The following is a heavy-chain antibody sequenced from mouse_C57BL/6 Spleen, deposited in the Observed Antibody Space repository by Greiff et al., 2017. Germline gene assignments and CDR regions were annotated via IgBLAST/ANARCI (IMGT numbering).Heavy chain of an antibody. D-gene: IGHD1-1*01. CDR3: AREGAGLYYYGSSYVAFDY. CDR1: GYTFTSYW. CDR2: IDPNSGGT. J-gene: IGHJ2*01. V-gene: IGHV1-72*01. Sequence: QVQLQQPGAELVKPGASVKLSCKASGYTFTSYWMHWVKQRPGRGLEWIGRIDPNSGGTKYNEKFKSKATLTVDKPSSTAYMQLSSLTSEDSAVYYCAREGAGLYYYGSSYVAFDYWGQGTTLTVSS.